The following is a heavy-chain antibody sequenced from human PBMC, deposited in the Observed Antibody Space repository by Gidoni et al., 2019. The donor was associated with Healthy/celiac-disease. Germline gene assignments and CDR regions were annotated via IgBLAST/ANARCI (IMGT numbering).Heavy chain of an antibody. J-gene: IGHJ6*02. CDR1: GFTFSSYA. D-gene: IGHD3-10*01. Sequence: VESGGGVVQPGRSLRLSCAASGFTFSSYAMHWVRQAPGKGLEWVAVISYDGSNKYYADSVKGRFTISRDNSKNTLYLQMNSLRAEDTAVYYCARDYPAKWFGELSYYYYGMDVWGQGTTVTVSS. CDR2: ISYDGSNK. V-gene: IGHV3-30-3*01. CDR3: ARDYPAKWFGELSYYYYGMDV.